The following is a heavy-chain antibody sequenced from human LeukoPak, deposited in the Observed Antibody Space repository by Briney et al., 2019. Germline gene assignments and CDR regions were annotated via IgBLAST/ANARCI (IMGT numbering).Heavy chain of an antibody. Sequence: GGSLRLSCAASGFTFSSYGMHWVRQAPGKGLEWVAFIRYDGSNKYYADSVKGRFTISRDNSKNTLYLQMNSLRAEDTAVYYCAKDRYYYDSSGYPCFDYWGQGTLVTVSS. CDR2: IRYDGSNK. J-gene: IGHJ4*02. D-gene: IGHD3-22*01. CDR1: GFTFSSYG. V-gene: IGHV3-30*02. CDR3: AKDRYYYDSSGYPCFDY.